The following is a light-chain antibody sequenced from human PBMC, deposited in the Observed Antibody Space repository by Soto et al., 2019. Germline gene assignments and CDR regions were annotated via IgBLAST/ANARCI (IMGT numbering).Light chain of an antibody. CDR1: QVIISW. CDR3: HQDNSFPYT. J-gene: IGKJ2*01. Sequence: DIQMTQSPSSVSSSVVDRVTITCRAIQVIISWLAWYQQRPRKAPMLLIYAESTLESGVSSSFSGSGSGTAFTLTINSLQTEDFATSYCHQDNSFPYTFGQGTKLVI. CDR2: AES. V-gene: IGKV1-12*01.